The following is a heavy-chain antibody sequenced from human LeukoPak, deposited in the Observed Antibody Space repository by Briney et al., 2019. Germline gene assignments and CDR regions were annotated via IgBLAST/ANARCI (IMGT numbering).Heavy chain of an antibody. CDR3: ASATTVTTLLGY. D-gene: IGHD4-17*01. J-gene: IGHJ4*02. CDR2: IYYSGST. CDR1: GGPISSGGYY. Sequence: PSETLSLTCTVSGGPISSGGYYWSWIRQHPGKGLEWIGYIYYSGSTYYNPSLKSRVTISVDTSKNQFSLKLSSVTAADTAVYYCASATTVTTLLGYWGQGTLVTVSS. V-gene: IGHV4-31*03.